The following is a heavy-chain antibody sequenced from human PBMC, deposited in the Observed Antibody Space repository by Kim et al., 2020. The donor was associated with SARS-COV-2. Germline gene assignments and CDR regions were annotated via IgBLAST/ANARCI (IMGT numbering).Heavy chain of an antibody. CDR1: GFTVSSNF. D-gene: IGHD6-19*01. Sequence: GGSLRLSCAASGFTVSSNFMSWVRQAPGKGLEWVSVIYSGGSTYYADSVKGRFTISRDNSKNTLYLQMNSLRAEDTAVYYCARVAGTRPGFDFWGQGTLVTVSS. CDR2: IYSGGST. CDR3: ARVAGTRPGFDF. J-gene: IGHJ4*02. V-gene: IGHV3-53*01.